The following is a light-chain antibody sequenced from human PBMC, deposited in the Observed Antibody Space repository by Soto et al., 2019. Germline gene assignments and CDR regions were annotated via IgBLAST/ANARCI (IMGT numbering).Light chain of an antibody. V-gene: IGLV2-14*01. Sequence: QSVLTQPASVSASPGQSITISCTGTSSDVGGYKFVSWYQHHPGKAPKLMINEVNNRPSGVSNRFSGSKSGNTASLTISGLQPEDEADYYCLSYTSANTRVFGGGTKLTVL. CDR1: SSDVGGYKF. CDR3: LSYTSANTRV. CDR2: EVN. J-gene: IGLJ3*02.